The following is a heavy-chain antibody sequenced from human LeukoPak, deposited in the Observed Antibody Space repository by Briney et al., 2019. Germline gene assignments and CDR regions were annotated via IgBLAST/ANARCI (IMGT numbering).Heavy chain of an antibody. V-gene: IGHV1-18*01. CDR2: ISAYNGNT. Sequence: ASVKVSCKASGYTFTSYGISWVRQAPGQGLEWMGWISAYNGNTNYAQKPQGRVTMTTDTSTSTAYMELRSLRSDDTAVYYCARDPSAYYYGSGSYLGDDYWGQGTLVTVSS. J-gene: IGHJ4*02. CDR3: ARDPSAYYYGSGSYLGDDY. D-gene: IGHD3-10*01. CDR1: GYTFTSYG.